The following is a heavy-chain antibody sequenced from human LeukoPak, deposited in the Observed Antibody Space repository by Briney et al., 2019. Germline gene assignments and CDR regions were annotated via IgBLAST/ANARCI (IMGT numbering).Heavy chain of an antibody. Sequence: TGGSLRLSCAPSELNVSNNYMNWVRQAPGKGLDWVSVIYSVGTTNYADSVQGRFTISRDSSKNTVYLQMNRLRADDTAVYYCAREHYDYFWGTYRSYALDIWGQGTMVTVSS. CDR3: AREHYDYFWGTYRSYALDI. CDR1: ELNVSNNY. J-gene: IGHJ3*02. CDR2: IYSVGTT. D-gene: IGHD3-16*02. V-gene: IGHV3-53*01.